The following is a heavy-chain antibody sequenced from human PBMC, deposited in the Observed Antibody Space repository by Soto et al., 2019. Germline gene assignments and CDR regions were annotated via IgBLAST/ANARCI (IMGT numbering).Heavy chain of an antibody. CDR3: ARDYNWFDP. V-gene: IGHV3-48*03. CDR1: GFTFSSYE. J-gene: IGHJ5*02. CDR2: ISSSGSTI. Sequence: GGSLRLSCAASGFTFSSYEINWVRQAPGKGLEWVSYISSSGSTIYYADSVKGRFTISRDNAKNSLYLQMNSLRAEDTAVYYCARDYNWFDPWGQGTLVTVSS.